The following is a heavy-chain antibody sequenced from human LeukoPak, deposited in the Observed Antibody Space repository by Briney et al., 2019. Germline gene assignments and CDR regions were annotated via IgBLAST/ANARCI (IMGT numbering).Heavy chain of an antibody. Sequence: GESLKISCKGSGYSFTSYWIGWVRQMPGKGLEWMGIIYPGDSDTRYSPSFQGQVTISADESISTAYLQWSSLKASDTAMYYCARQGEYQLLYDWFDPWGQGTLVTVSS. V-gene: IGHV5-51*01. CDR3: ARQGEYQLLYDWFDP. CDR1: GYSFTSYW. J-gene: IGHJ5*02. D-gene: IGHD2-2*02. CDR2: IYPGDSDT.